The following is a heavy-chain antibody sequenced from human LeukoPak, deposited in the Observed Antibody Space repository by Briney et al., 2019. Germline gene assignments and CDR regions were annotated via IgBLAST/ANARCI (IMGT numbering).Heavy chain of an antibody. CDR3: AREPTSGSLYFDY. V-gene: IGHV4-30-2*01. CDR2: IYHSGST. Sequence: SETLSLTCTVSGGSISSGGYYWSWIRQPPGKGLEWIGYIYHSGSTYYNPSLKSRVTISVDRSKNQFSLKLSSVTAADTAVYYCAREPTSGSLYFDYWGQGTLVTVSS. J-gene: IGHJ4*02. D-gene: IGHD1-26*01. CDR1: GGSISSGGYY.